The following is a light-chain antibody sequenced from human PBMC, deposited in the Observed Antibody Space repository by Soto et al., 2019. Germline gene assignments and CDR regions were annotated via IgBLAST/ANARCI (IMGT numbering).Light chain of an antibody. J-gene: IGLJ1*01. CDR1: SSDVGDYKY. CDR3: SSYTSNKNV. Sequence: QSVLTQPASVSGSPGQSTTISCTGSSSDVGDYKYVSWYQQHPGKAPKLMIYEVSNRPSGVSHRFSGSKSGDTASLTISGLQAEDEADYYCSSYTSNKNVFGTGTKVTVL. V-gene: IGLV2-14*01. CDR2: EVS.